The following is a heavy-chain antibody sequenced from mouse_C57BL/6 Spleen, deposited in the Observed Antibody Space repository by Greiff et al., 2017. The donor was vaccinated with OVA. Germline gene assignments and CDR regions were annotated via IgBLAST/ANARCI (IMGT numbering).Heavy chain of an antibody. Sequence: VQLQQSGAGLARPGASVKMSCKASGYTFTSYTMHWVKQRPGQGLEWIGYINPSSGYTKYNQKFKDKATLTADKSSSTAYMQLSSLTSEDSAVYYCASPLYDYDVGFAYWGQGTLVTVSA. V-gene: IGHV1-4*01. D-gene: IGHD2-4*01. J-gene: IGHJ3*01. CDR2: INPSSGYT. CDR3: ASPLYDYDVGFAY. CDR1: GYTFTSYT.